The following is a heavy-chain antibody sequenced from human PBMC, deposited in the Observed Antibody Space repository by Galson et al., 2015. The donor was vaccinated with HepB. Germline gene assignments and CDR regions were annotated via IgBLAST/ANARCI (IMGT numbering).Heavy chain of an antibody. D-gene: IGHD4-17*01. CDR3: ARGDYGDYRDTYYFDY. J-gene: IGHJ4*02. V-gene: IGHV1-69*02. CDR2: IIPILGIA. CDR1: GGTFSSYT. Sequence: SVKVSCKASGGTFSSYTISWVRQAPGQGLEWMGRIIPILGIANYAQKFQGRVTITADKSTSTAYMELSSLRSEDTAVYYCARGDYGDYRDTYYFDYWGQGTRVTVSS.